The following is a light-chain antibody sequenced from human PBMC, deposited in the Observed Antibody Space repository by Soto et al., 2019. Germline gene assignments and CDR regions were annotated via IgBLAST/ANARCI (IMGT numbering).Light chain of an antibody. V-gene: IGKV3-20*01. CDR1: QSVSSSY. Sequence: EIVLTQSPGTLSLSPGERATLSCRASQSVSSSYLAWYQQKPGQAPRLLIYGASGRATGIPDRFSGSGSGTDFTLNISRLEPEDFAVYYCQQYGSSPLFTFGPGTNVDIK. CDR2: GAS. J-gene: IGKJ3*01. CDR3: QQYGSSPLFT.